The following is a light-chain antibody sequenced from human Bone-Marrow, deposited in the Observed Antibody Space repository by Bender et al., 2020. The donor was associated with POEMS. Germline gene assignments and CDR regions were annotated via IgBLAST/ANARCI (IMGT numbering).Light chain of an antibody. CDR3: QAWDSSTKV. CDR1: NLGDKY. CDR2: QDT. J-gene: IGLJ2*01. V-gene: IGLV3-1*01. Sequence: SYELTQPPSVSVSPGQTASIACSGDNLGDKYTCWYQQRPGQSPVLVIYQDTKRPSGIPERFSASNSGNTATLTISGTQAMDEADYFCQAWDSSTKVFGGGTKLTVL.